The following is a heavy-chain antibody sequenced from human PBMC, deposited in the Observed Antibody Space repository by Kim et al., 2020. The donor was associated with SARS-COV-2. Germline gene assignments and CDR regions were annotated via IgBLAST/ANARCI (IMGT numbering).Heavy chain of an antibody. V-gene: IGHV5-51*01. D-gene: IGHD3-9*01. CDR1: GYSFTSYW. CDR2: IYPGDSDT. Sequence: GESLKISCKGSGYSFTSYWIGWVRQMPGKGLEWMGIIYPGDSDTRYSPSFQGQVTISADKSISTAYLQWSSLKASDTAMYYCARLANILTGYYPSDYYYYYGMDVWGQGNTVTVSS. CDR3: ARLANILTGYYPSDYYYYYGMDV. J-gene: IGHJ6*02.